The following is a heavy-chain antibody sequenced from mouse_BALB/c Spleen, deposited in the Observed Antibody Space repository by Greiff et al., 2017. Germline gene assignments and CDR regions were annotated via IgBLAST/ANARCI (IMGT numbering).Heavy chain of an antibody. CDR1: GYTFTDYA. CDR2: ISTYSGNT. CDR3: ARHYGSSYWFAY. D-gene: IGHD1-1*01. Sequence: VQVVESGPELVRPGVSVKISCKASGYTFTDYAMHWVKQSPAESLEWIGVISTYSGNTNYNQKFKGKATMTVDKSSSTAYMELARLTSEDSAIYYCARHYGSSYWFAYWGQGTLVTVSA. V-gene: IGHV1-67*01. J-gene: IGHJ3*01.